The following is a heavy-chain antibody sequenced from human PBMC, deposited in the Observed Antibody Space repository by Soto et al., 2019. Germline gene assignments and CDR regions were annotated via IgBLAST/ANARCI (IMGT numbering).Heavy chain of an antibody. V-gene: IGHV4-59*08. CDR2: IYYAGNT. D-gene: IGHD6-13*01. Sequence: SETLSLTCTVSGGFISNYYWSWIRQSPGKGLERIGFIYYAGNTNYNPSLKSRVTISIAPSKNQLSLNLTSVTATDTAVYFCATTAATGPFKGVAFDIWGQGTMVTVSS. CDR3: ATTAATGPFKGVAFDI. J-gene: IGHJ3*02. CDR1: GGFISNYY.